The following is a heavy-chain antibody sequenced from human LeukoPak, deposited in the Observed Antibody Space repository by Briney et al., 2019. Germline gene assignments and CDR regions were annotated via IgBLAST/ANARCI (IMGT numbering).Heavy chain of an antibody. Sequence: GGSLRLSCAASGFTFSSYWMSWVRQAPGKGLDWVGRIKSKTDGGTTDYAAPVKGRFAISRDDSKNTLYLQMNSLKTEDTAVYYCTTDDPPRPYWGQGTLVTVSS. CDR2: IKSKTDGGTT. CDR1: GFTFSSYW. J-gene: IGHJ4*02. CDR3: TTDDPPRPY. V-gene: IGHV3-15*01.